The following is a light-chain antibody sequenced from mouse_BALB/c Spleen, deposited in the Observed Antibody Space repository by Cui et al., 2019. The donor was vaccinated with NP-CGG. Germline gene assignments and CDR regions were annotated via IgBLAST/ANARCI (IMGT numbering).Light chain of an antibody. J-gene: IGLJ1*01. V-gene: IGLV1*01. CDR3: ALWYSNHWV. CDR1: TGVVTTSNY. CDR2: GTN. Sequence: QAVVTQESALTTSSGETVTLTCRSSTGVVTTSNYANWVQEKPDHLFTGLIGGTNNRVPGVPARFSGSLIGDKAALTITGAQTEDEAIYFCALWYSNHWVFGGGTKLTVL.